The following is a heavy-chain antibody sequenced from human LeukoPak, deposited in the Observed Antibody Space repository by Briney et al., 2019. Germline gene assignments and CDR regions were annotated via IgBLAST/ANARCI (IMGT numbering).Heavy chain of an antibody. CDR1: GGSISSGSYS. Sequence: SETLSLTCAVSGGSISSGSYSWSWIRQPPGKGLEWIGYIYYSGSTYYNPSLKSRVTISVDTSKNQFSLKLSSVTAADTAVYYCARAESDWFDPWGQGTLVTVSS. D-gene: IGHD3-3*01. J-gene: IGHJ5*02. CDR2: IYYSGST. V-gene: IGHV4-30-4*07. CDR3: ARAESDWFDP.